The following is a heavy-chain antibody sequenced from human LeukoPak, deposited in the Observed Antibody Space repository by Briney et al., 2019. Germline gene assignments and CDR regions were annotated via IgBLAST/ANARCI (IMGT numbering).Heavy chain of an antibody. J-gene: IGHJ6*02. V-gene: IGHV1-18*01. CDR3: ARLNSSGRPNYYYYGMDV. CDR1: GYTFTSYG. D-gene: IGHD6-19*01. Sequence: GASVKVSCKASGYTFTSYGISWVRQAPGQGLEWMGWISTYNGNSNYAQKLQGRVTMTTDTSTSTTYMELRSLRSGDTPGEYCARLNSSGRPNYYYYGMDVWGQGTTVTVSS. CDR2: ISTYNGNS.